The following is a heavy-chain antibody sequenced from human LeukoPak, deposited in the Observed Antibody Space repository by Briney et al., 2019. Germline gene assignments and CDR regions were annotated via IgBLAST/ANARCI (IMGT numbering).Heavy chain of an antibody. CDR3: ARASDYGDSNWFDP. D-gene: IGHD4-17*01. CDR2: IYHSGST. J-gene: IGHJ5*02. CDR1: RFTFSRYG. Sequence: SLRLSCAASRFTFSRYGMHWVRQPPGKGLEWIGEIYHSGSTNYNPSLKSRVTISVDKSKNQFSLKLSSVTAADTAMYYCARASDYGDSNWFDPWGQGTLVTVSS. V-gene: IGHV4-4*02.